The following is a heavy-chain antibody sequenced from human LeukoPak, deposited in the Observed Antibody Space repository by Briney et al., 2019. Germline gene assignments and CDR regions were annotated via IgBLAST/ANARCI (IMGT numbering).Heavy chain of an antibody. CDR3: ASPGGIAAAGIDY. D-gene: IGHD6-13*01. J-gene: IGHJ4*02. Sequence: SETLSLTCTVSNDSISSYYWSWIRQPPGKGLEWIGYIYYSGSTNYNPSLKSRVTISVDTSKNQFSLKLSSVTAADTAVYYCASPGGIAAAGIDYWGQGTLVTVSS. CDR2: IYYSGST. CDR1: NDSISSYY. V-gene: IGHV4-59*08.